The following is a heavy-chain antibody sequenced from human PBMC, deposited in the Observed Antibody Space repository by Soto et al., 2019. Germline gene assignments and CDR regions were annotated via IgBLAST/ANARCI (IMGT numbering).Heavy chain of an antibody. CDR1: GFTFNSYS. CDR3: ARHHFGSSSDD. V-gene: IGHV3-21*01. J-gene: IGHJ4*01. Sequence: GGSLRLSCAASGFTFNSYSMDWVRQAPGKGLEWVSSISTSGTSIVYADSVRGRFSISRDNTNNSLYLQMNSLRAEDTAVYYGARHHFGSSSDDWGHGTLVTVSS. CDR2: ISTSGTSI. D-gene: IGHD3-10*01.